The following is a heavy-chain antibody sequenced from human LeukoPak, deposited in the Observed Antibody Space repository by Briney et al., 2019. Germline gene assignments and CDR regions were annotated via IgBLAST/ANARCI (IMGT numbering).Heavy chain of an antibody. CDR1: GGSISSYY. Sequence: SETLSLTCTVSGGSISSYYLSWIRQPPGKGLEWIGYIYYSGSTNYNPSLKSRVTISVDTSKNQSSLKLSSVTVVDTAVYYCARTPRNGYNYYFDYWGQGTLVTVSS. V-gene: IGHV4-59*01. J-gene: IGHJ4*02. CDR2: IYYSGST. D-gene: IGHD5-24*01. CDR3: ARTPRNGYNYYFDY.